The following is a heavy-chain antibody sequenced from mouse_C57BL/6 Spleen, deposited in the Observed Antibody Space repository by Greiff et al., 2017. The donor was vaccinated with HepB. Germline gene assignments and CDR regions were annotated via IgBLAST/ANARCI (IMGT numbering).Heavy chain of an antibody. Sequence: EVNLVESGGGLVQSGRSLRLSCATSGFTFSDFYMEWVRQAPGKGLEWIAASRNKANDYTTEYSASVKGRFIVSRDTSQSILYLQMNALRAEDTAIYYCARDAGNWNYYAMDYWGQGTSVTVSS. CDR3: ARDAGNWNYYAMDY. V-gene: IGHV7-1*01. CDR1: GFTFSDFY. CDR2: SRNKANDYTT. D-gene: IGHD2-1*01. J-gene: IGHJ4*01.